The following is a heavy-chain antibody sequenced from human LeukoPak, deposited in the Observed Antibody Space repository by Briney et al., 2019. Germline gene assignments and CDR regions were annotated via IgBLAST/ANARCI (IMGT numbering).Heavy chain of an antibody. V-gene: IGHV1-69*05. Sequence: ASVKVSCKASGGTFSSYAISWVRQAPGQGLEWMGGIIPIFGTANYAQKFQGRVTITTDESTSTAYMELSSLRSEDTAVYYCARDEGYCSSTSCQKDAFDIWGQGTMVTVSS. CDR3: ARDEGYCSSTSCQKDAFDI. D-gene: IGHD2-2*01. J-gene: IGHJ3*02. CDR2: IIPIFGTA. CDR1: GGTFSSYA.